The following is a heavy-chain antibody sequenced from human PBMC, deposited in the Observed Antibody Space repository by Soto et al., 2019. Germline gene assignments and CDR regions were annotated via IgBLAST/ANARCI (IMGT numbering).Heavy chain of an antibody. CDR3: AKDRYYDFWSGYPNWFDP. D-gene: IGHD3-3*01. CDR2: ISGSGGST. CDR1: GFTFSSYA. Sequence: PGGSLRLSCAASGFTFSSYAMSWVRQAPGKGLEWVSAISGSGGSTYYADSVKGRFTISRDNSKNTLYLQMNSLRAEDTAVYYCAKDRYYDFWSGYPNWFDPWGQGTLVTVSS. J-gene: IGHJ5*02. V-gene: IGHV3-23*01.